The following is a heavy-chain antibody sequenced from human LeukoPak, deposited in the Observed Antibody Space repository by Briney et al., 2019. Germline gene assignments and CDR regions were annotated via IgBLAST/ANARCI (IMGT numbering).Heavy chain of an antibody. D-gene: IGHD3-22*01. CDR1: GGSISSSSYY. CDR3: ARLSKTYYYDSSGYFDS. CDR2: IYYSGST. V-gene: IGHV4-39*01. Sequence: SETLSLTCTVSGGSISSSSYYWGWIRQPPGKGLEWIGSIYYSGSTYYNPSLKSRVTISVDTSKNQFFLKLTSVTAADTALYFCARLSKTYYYDSSGYFDSWGRGTLVTVSS. J-gene: IGHJ4*02.